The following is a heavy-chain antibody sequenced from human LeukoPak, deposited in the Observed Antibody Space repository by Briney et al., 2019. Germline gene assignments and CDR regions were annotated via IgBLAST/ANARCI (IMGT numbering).Heavy chain of an antibody. Sequence: GSLRLSCAASGFTFSSYSMNWVRQAPGKGLEWIGSISYSGSTYYNPSLKSRVTQSVDTSKNQFSLKVSSVTAADTAVYYCARMGEFHTGHPNYYMDVWGKGTTVTVSS. D-gene: IGHD3-16*01. CDR3: ARMGEFHTGHPNYYMDV. CDR1: GFTFSSYS. J-gene: IGHJ6*03. CDR2: ISYSGST. V-gene: IGHV4-39*07.